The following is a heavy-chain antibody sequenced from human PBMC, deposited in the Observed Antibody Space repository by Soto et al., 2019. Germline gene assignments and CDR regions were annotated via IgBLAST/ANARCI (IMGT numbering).Heavy chain of an antibody. Sequence: EVQLVESGGGLVQPGGSLRLSCAASGFTFSSYSMNWVRQAPGKGLEWVSYISSSSSTIYYADSVKGRFTISRDNAKNSLYRQMNSLRAEDTAVYYCARDRSYYDIWPGEYYSYYGMDVWGQGTTVTVSS. CDR3: ARDRSYYDIWPGEYYSYYGMDV. J-gene: IGHJ6*02. D-gene: IGHD3-9*01. V-gene: IGHV3-48*01. CDR1: GFTFSSYS. CDR2: ISSSSSTI.